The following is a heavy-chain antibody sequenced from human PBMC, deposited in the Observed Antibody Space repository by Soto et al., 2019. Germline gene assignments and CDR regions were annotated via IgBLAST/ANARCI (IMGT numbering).Heavy chain of an antibody. CDR3: ARDDPDDTVANWYFDL. CDR1: GYTFTSYG. CDR2: ISAYNGNT. J-gene: IGHJ2*01. D-gene: IGHD4-17*01. Sequence: QVQLVQSGAEVKKPGASVKVSCKASGYTFTSYGISWVRQAPGQGLEWMGWISAYNGNTNYAQKLQGRVTMTTDTXTXXAYMELRSLRSDDTAVYYCARDDPDDTVANWYFDLSGRGTLVTVSS. V-gene: IGHV1-18*01.